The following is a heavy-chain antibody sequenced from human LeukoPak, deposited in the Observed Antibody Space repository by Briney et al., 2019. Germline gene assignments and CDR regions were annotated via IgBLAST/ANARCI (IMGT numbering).Heavy chain of an antibody. Sequence: GGSLRLSCAASGFTFSSYAMSWVRQAPGKGLEWVSAISGSGGSTYYADSVKGRFTISRDNSKNTLYLQMNSLRAEDTAVYYCAKGRYQLLWFGELSAPYFDYWGQGTLVTVSS. D-gene: IGHD3-10*01. CDR3: AKGRYQLLWFGELSAPYFDY. V-gene: IGHV3-23*01. J-gene: IGHJ4*02. CDR2: ISGSGGST. CDR1: GFTFSSYA.